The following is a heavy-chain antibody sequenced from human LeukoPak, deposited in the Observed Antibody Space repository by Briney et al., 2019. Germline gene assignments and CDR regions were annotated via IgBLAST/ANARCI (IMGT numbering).Heavy chain of an antibody. CDR1: GFTFSSYA. Sequence: GGSLRLSCAASGFTFSSYAMHWVRQAPGKGLEWVAVVSYDGSNKYYADSVKGRFTISRDNSENTLYLQMNSLRAEDTAVYYCARDLSAAGGATADYWGQGTLVTVSS. V-gene: IGHV3-30*04. CDR2: VSYDGSNK. D-gene: IGHD1-26*01. J-gene: IGHJ4*02. CDR3: ARDLSAAGGATADY.